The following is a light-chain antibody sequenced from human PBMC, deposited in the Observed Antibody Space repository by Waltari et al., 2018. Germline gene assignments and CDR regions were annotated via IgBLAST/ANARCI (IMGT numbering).Light chain of an antibody. J-gene: IGLJ3*02. CDR2: SDN. CDR3: AAWDDILNGPV. Sequence: QSAVTQPPSTSGTPGQDVTIPCSGSNSNIGTKTVNWYYQVSGAAPRLLIHSDNQRPPGFPDRFSGSKSGTSASLVISGLQADDEGDYYCAAWDDILNGPVFGGGTKLTVL. CDR1: NSNIGTKT. V-gene: IGLV1-44*01.